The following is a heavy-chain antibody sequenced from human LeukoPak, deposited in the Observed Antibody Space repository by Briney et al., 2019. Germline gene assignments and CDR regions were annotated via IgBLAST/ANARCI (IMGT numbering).Heavy chain of an antibody. Sequence: SETLSLTCTVSGGSINSGSFYWNWIRQSAGKGLEWIGHIYTSGTTNCNPSLKSRVTISLDTSKNQFSLKLNSVTAADTAVYYCARCTSTSCYNFDYWGQGALVTVSS. CDR1: GGSINSGSFY. CDR3: ARCTSTSCYNFDY. J-gene: IGHJ4*02. D-gene: IGHD2-2*02. V-gene: IGHV4-61*09. CDR2: IYTSGTT.